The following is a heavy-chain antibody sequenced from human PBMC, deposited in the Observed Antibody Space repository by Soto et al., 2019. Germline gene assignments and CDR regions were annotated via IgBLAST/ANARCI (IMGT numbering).Heavy chain of an antibody. CDR3: ARSQSNGFDR. V-gene: IGHV4-31*03. Sequence: QLQLQESGPGLVKPSQTLPLTCTVSGASIGSGGYYWSWIRQHPGKGLEWIAFISYSGNPYYNPSLNSRVTISIDTSQNRVSLNVNSATDADTAVYYCARSQSNGFDRWGQGTLVIVSA. J-gene: IGHJ5*02. CDR2: ISYSGNP. CDR1: GASIGSGGYY.